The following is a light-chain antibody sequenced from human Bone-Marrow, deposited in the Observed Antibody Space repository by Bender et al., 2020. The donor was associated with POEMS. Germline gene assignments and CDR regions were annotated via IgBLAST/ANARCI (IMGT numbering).Light chain of an antibody. J-gene: IGLJ1*01. CDR3: CSYGGTYTSI. CDR2: EVS. V-gene: IGLV2-14*01. CDR1: DGGGGEYDY. Sequence: QSVLTQPASVSGSLGQSITISCTGPDGGGGEYDYVSWYQQHPGKAPKLIIYEVSHRPSGVSHRFSGSKSGNTASLTISGLQADDEADYYCCSYGGTYTSIFGTGTKVTVL.